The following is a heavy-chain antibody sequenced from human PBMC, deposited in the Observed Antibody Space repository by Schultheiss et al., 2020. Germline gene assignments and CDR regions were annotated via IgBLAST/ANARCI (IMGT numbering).Heavy chain of an antibody. CDR1: GGSISSTSYY. Sequence: SETLSLTCTVSGGSISSTSYYWGWIRQPPGKGLEWIGYIYYSGSTNYNPSLKSRVTISVDTSKNHFSLKLSSVTAADTAVYYCAREDGGYGSFDYWGQGTLVTVSS. J-gene: IGHJ4*02. D-gene: IGHD6-25*01. CDR3: AREDGGYGSFDY. CDR2: IYYSGST. V-gene: IGHV4-61*03.